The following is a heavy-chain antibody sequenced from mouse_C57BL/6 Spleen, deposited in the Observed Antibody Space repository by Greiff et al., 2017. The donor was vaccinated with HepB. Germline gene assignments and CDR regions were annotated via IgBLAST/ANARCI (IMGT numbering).Heavy chain of an antibody. CDR1: GFTFTDYF. J-gene: IGHJ2*01. D-gene: IGHD6-2*01. CDR2: IRNKANGYTT. CDR3: ARLHPYYFDD. Sequence: EVQLMESGGGLVQPGGSLSLSCAASGFTFTDYFMSWVLQPPGKALEWLGFIRNKANGYTTEYSASLKGRFTISRDNSQSILYLQMNALRAEDSATYYRARLHPYYFDDWGQGTPLTVSS. V-gene: IGHV7-3*01.